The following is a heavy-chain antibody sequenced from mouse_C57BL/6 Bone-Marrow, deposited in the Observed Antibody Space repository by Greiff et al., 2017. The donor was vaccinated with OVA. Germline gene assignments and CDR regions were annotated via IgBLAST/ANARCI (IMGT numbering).Heavy chain of an antibody. V-gene: IGHV1-18*01. D-gene: IGHD1-1*01. Sequence: EVQLQQSGPELVKPGASVKIPCKASGYTFTDYNMDWVKQSHGKSLEWIGDINPNNGGTIYNQKFKGKATLTVDKSSSTAYMELRSLTSEDTAVYSCARPYYYGSSYWYFDVWGTGTTVTVSS. J-gene: IGHJ1*03. CDR3: ARPYYYGSSYWYFDV. CDR2: INPNNGGT. CDR1: GYTFTDYN.